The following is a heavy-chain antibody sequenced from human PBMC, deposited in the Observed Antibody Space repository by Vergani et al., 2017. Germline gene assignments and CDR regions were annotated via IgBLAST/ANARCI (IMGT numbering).Heavy chain of an antibody. CDR3: VKEKIDLGSYFFDS. V-gene: IGHV3-23*01. CDR1: VFTFSNSA. CDR2: ISGPGLSP. D-gene: IGHD2/OR15-2a*01. J-gene: IGHJ4*01. Sequence: EVHLLESGGGLVQSGGSLRLLCAASVFTFSNSAVSWVRQAPGRGLGWVSSISGPGLSPYYADSVKGRFSISRDNSKNTVFLQMHSLRAEDTAIYYWVKEKIDLGSYFFDSWGHGILVTVSS.